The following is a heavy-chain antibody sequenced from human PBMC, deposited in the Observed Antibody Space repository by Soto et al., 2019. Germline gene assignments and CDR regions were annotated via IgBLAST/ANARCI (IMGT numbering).Heavy chain of an antibody. D-gene: IGHD5-18*01. Sequence: QVQLQESGPGLVKPSQTLSLTCTVSGGSISSGDYYWSWIRQPPGKGLEWIGSIYYSGSTYYNPSLNSRVTITVATSKNQCSLKLSSVTAADTAVYYCARGGEEMDTIQDWGQGTLVTVSS. CDR1: GGSISSGDYY. J-gene: IGHJ4*02. CDR3: ARGGEEMDTIQD. V-gene: IGHV4-30-4*01. CDR2: IYYSGST.